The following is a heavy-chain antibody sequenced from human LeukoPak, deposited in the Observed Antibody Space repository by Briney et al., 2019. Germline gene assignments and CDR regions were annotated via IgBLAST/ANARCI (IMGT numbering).Heavy chain of an antibody. V-gene: IGHV3-30*02. CDR2: IQYDGSHK. Sequence: GGSLRLSCVVSGFTFVSHGMHWVRQAPGKGLEWVAFIQYDGSHKYYADSVKGRFTISRDNSKNTLYLQMNSLRAEDTAVYYCANGPTSHGYFYYFDYWGQGTLVTVSS. CDR1: GFTFVSHG. D-gene: IGHD3-22*01. J-gene: IGHJ4*02. CDR3: ANGPTSHGYFYYFDY.